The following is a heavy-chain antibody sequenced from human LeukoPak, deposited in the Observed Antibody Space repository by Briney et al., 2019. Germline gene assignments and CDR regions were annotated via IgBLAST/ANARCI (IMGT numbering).Heavy chain of an antibody. Sequence: SETLSLTCAVYGGSFSGYYWSWIRQPPGKGLEWIGEINHSGSTNYNPSLKSRVTISVDTSKNQFSLKLSSVTVADTAVYYCARDYGSGSHTRLAWFDPWGQGTLVTVSS. CDR2: INHSGST. V-gene: IGHV4-34*01. J-gene: IGHJ5*02. D-gene: IGHD3-10*01. CDR3: ARDYGSGSHTRLAWFDP. CDR1: GGSFSGYY.